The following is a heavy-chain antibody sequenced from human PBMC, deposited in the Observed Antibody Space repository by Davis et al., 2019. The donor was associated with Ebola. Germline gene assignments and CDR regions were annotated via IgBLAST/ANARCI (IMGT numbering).Heavy chain of an antibody. CDR2: IYWDDDK. CDR1: GFSLSTNRVG. CDR3: RHKGIQGAIDY. V-gene: IGHV2-5*02. D-gene: IGHD3-10*01. J-gene: IGHJ4*02. Sequence: SGSTLVKPTQTVTLTATFSGFSLSTNRVGVGWIRQPPGKALEWLALIYWDDDKLYSPSLKSRLTITKDTSKNQVVLTMTNMDPVDTATYYCRHKGIQGAIDYWGQGTLVTVSS.